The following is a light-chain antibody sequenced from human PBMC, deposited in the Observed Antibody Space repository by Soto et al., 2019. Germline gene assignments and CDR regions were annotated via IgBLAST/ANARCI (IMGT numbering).Light chain of an antibody. CDR1: QYIASK. CDR3: QQYNKWPPT. Sequence: ETVMTQFPATLSVSPGDRATLSCRASQYIASKLAWYQQKVGQTPRLLIFAASTRATVIPARFSGSESGTEFTLTISGLQSEDSAVYYCQQYNKWPPTFGGGTKVEI. J-gene: IGKJ4*01. V-gene: IGKV3-15*01. CDR2: AAS.